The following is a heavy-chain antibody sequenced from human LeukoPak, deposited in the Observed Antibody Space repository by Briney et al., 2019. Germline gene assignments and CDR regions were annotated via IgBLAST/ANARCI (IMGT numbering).Heavy chain of an antibody. CDR3: ARDRVGGGFTGVSLY. CDR2: ISAYNGNT. V-gene: IGHV1-18*01. Sequence: GASVKVSCKASGYPFDNFGLTWVRQAPGQGLEWMGWISAYNGNTHYAQKFRGRLTLTTETSTSTAYLELRGLKSDDTAVYYCARDRVGGGFTGVSLYWGQGTLVTVSS. D-gene: IGHD1-14*01. CDR1: GYPFDNFG. J-gene: IGHJ4*01.